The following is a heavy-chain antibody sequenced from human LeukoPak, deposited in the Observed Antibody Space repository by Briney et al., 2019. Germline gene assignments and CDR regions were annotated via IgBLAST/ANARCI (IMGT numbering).Heavy chain of an antibody. CDR1: GFTFSSYG. D-gene: IGHD1-26*01. CDR3: ARDFTWELFDY. V-gene: IGHV3-30*04. J-gene: IGHJ4*02. CDR2: ISYDGSNK. Sequence: GGSLRLSCGASGFTFSSYGMHWVRQAPGKGLEWVAVISYDGSNKYYADSGKGRLTISRDNAKNSLYLQMNSLRAEDTAVYYCARDFTWELFDYWGQGTLVTVSS.